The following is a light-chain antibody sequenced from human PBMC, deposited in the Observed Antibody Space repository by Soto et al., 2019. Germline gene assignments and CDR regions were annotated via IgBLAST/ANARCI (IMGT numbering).Light chain of an antibody. Sequence: EIVLTQSPATPSLSRGERATLSCRASQSVSSYLAWYQQKPGQAPRLLIYDASNRATGIPARFSGSGSGTDFTLTISSLEPEDVAVYYCQQRSNWPPYTFGQGTKLEIK. CDR2: DAS. CDR1: QSVSSY. V-gene: IGKV3-11*01. J-gene: IGKJ2*01. CDR3: QQRSNWPPYT.